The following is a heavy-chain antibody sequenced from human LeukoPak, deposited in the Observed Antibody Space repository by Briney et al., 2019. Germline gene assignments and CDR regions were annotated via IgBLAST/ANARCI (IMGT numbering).Heavy chain of an antibody. CDR1: GFPFSNYG. CDR2: ISGSGGST. Sequence: PGGSLRVSCAASGFPFSNYGMSWVRQAPGKGPEWVSGISGSGGSTYYADSVKGRFTISRDNSKNTLYLQMNSLRAEDTAVYYCARDLGAPWGQGTLVTVSS. J-gene: IGHJ5*02. D-gene: IGHD4/OR15-4a*01. V-gene: IGHV3-23*01. CDR3: ARDLGAP.